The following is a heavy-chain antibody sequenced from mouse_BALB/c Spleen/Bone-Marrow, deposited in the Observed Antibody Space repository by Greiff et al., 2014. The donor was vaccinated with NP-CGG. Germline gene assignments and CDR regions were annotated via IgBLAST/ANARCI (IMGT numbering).Heavy chain of an antibody. CDR1: GYTFTDYV. D-gene: IGHD2-4*01. V-gene: IGHV1-77*01. CDR3: ARYYDYDWYFDV. CDR2: IYPGSGST. J-gene: IGHJ1*01. Sequence: VQLQQSGPELVKPGASVKMSCKASGYTFTDYVISWVKQRTGQGLEWTGEIYPGSGSTYYNEKFKGKATLTADKSSNTAYMQLSSLTSEDSAVYFCARYYDYDWYFDVWGAGTTVTVSS.